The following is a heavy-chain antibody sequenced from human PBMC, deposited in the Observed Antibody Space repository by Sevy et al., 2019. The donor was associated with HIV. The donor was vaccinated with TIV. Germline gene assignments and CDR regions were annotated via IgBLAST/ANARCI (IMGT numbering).Heavy chain of an antibody. D-gene: IGHD3-22*01. CDR1: GFTFDDYA. J-gene: IGHJ3*02. CDR2: ISWNSGSI. CDR3: AKDTGDYYDSSGAFDI. V-gene: IGHV3-9*01. Sequence: GGSLRLSCAASGFTFDDYAMHWVRQAPGKGLEWVSGISWNSGSIGYAYSVKGRFTISRDNAKNSLYLQMNSLRAEDTALYYCAKDTGDYYDSSGAFDIWGQGTIVTVSS.